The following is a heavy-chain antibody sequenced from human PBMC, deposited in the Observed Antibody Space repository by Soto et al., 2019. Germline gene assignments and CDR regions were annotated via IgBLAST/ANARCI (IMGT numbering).Heavy chain of an antibody. CDR1: GFTFSSYG. CDR2: IWYDGSNK. Sequence: PGGSLRLSCAASGFTFSSYGMHWVRQAPGKGLEWVAVIWYDGSNKYYADSVKGRFTISRDNSKNTLYLQMNSLRAEDTAVYYCARDKRSGTFKSSSIAARPGKGYYYYMDVWGKGTTVTVSS. CDR3: ARDKRSGTFKSSSIAARPGKGYYYYMDV. V-gene: IGHV3-33*01. J-gene: IGHJ6*03. D-gene: IGHD6-6*01.